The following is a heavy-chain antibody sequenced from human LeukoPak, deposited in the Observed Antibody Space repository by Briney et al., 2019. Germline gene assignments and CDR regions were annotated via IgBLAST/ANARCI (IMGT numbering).Heavy chain of an antibody. CDR1: GGSFSGYY. CDR3: ARGHYSGSYNY. J-gene: IGHJ4*02. D-gene: IGHD1-26*01. V-gene: IGHV4-34*01. Sequence: SETLSLTCAVYGGSFSGYYWSWIRQPPGKGLEWIGEINHSGSTNYNPSLKSRVTISVDTSKNQFSLKLSSVTAADTAVYYCARGHYSGSYNYWGQGTPVTVSS. CDR2: INHSGST.